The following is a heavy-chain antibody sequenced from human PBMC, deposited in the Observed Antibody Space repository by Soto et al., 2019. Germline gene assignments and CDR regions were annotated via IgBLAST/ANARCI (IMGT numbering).Heavy chain of an antibody. D-gene: IGHD2-2*02. CDR3: ARDREGHCSSTSCYTESYNWFDP. V-gene: IGHV1-69*13. Sequence: SVKVSCKASGGTFSSYAISWVRQAPGQGLEWMGGIIPIFGTANYAQKFQGRVTITADESTSTAYMELSSLRSEDTAVYYCARDREGHCSSTSCYTESYNWFDPWGQGTLVTVSS. CDR1: GGTFSSYA. CDR2: IIPIFGTA. J-gene: IGHJ5*02.